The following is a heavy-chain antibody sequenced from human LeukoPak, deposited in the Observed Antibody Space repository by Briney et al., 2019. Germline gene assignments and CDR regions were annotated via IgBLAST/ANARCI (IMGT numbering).Heavy chain of an antibody. Sequence: GGSLRHSCVASGFTFSRFWMIWVRQAPGKGLEWVAMIKPDGSGEYYLDSVKGRFTISRDNAKSSLYLQMNSLRADDTAVYFCMTGYSSHWYNEGNYWGQGILVTVSS. J-gene: IGHJ4*02. CDR3: MTGYSSHWYNEGNY. V-gene: IGHV3-7*01. CDR2: IKPDGSGE. CDR1: GFTFSRFW. D-gene: IGHD6-19*01.